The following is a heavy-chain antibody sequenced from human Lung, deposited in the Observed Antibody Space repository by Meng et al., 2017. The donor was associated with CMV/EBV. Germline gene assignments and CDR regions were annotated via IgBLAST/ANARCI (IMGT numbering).Heavy chain of an antibody. J-gene: IGHJ4*02. V-gene: IGHV1-3*01. CDR3: ARAGYDSSGYYPQPFDY. CDR2: INAGNGNT. Sequence: AEVKKPGASVKVSCKASGYTLTSYAMHWARQAPGQRLEWMGWINAGNGNTKYSQRFQGRVTITRDTSASTAYMELSSLRSEDTTVYYCARAGYDSSGYYPQPFDYWGQGTLVTVSS. CDR1: GYTLTSYA. D-gene: IGHD3-22*01.